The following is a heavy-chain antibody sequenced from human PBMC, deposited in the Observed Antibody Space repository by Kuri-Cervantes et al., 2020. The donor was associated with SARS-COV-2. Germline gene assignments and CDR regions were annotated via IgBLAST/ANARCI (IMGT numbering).Heavy chain of an antibody. J-gene: IGHJ4*02. D-gene: IGHD5-24*01. CDR3: AMGGVKGTAGYIFDY. Sequence: GESLKISCKGSGYSFTSYWISWVRQMPGKGLEWMGRIDPSDSYTNYSPSFQGHVTISADKSISTAYLQWSSLKASDTAMYYCAMGGVKGTAGYIFDYWGQGTLVTVSS. CDR1: GYSFTSYW. CDR2: IDPSDSYT. V-gene: IGHV5-10-1*01.